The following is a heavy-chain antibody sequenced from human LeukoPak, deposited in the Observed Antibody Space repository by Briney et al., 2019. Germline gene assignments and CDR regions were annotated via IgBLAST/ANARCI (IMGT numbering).Heavy chain of an antibody. CDR2: IIPIFGTA. Sequence: GASVKVSCKASGGTFSSYAISWVRQAPGQGLEWMGGIIPIFGTANYAQKFQGRVTITTDESTSTAYMELSSLRSEDTAVYYCARGNRYFDWLYDYWGQGTLVTVSS. CDR3: ARGNRYFDWLYDY. D-gene: IGHD3-9*01. J-gene: IGHJ4*02. V-gene: IGHV1-69*05. CDR1: GGTFSSYA.